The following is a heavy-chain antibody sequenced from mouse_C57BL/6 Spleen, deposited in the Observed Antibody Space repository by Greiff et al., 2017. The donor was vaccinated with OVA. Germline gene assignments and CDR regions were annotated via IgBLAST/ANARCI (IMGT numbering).Heavy chain of an antibody. CDR3: ARGYYGSSPLAY. CDR1: GFTFSDYG. D-gene: IGHD1-1*01. J-gene: IGHJ3*01. CDR2: ISSGSSTI. Sequence: EVQLVESGGGLVKPGGSLKLSCAASGFTFSDYGMHWVRQAPEKGLEWVAYISSGSSTIYYADTVKGRFTISRDNAKNTLFLQMTSLRSEDTAMYYCARGYYGSSPLAYWGQGTLVTVSA. V-gene: IGHV5-17*01.